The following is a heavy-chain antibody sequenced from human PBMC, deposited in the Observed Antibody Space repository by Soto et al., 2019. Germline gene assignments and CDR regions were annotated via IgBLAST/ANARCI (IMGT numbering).Heavy chain of an antibody. V-gene: IGHV4-30-4*01. J-gene: IGHJ4*02. CDR2: IYYSGST. CDR1: GGSISSGDYY. Sequence: SETLSLTCTVSGGSISSGDYYWSWIRQPPGKGLEWIGYIYYSGSTYYNPSLKSRVTISVDTSKNQFSLKLSSVTAADTAGYYCARLEPGYSYGTVDYCGQGTLVTVSS. CDR3: ARLEPGYSYGTVDY. D-gene: IGHD5-18*01.